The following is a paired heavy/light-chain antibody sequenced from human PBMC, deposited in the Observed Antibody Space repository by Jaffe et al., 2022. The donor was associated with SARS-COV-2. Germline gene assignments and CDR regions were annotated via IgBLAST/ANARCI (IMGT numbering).Light chain of an antibody. CDR2: DTS. Sequence: EIVLTQSPATLSLSPGERATFSCRASQSASSYLAWYQQKPGQAPRLLIYDTSNRATGIPARFSGSGSGTDFTLTISSLEPEDFAVYYCQLRSNWPPMYTFGQGTKLEIK. V-gene: IGKV3-11*01. CDR1: QSASSY. J-gene: IGKJ2*01. CDR3: QLRSNWPPMYT.
Heavy chain of an antibody. Sequence: QVQLQQSGPGLVKPSQTLSLTCDISGDSVSSSTAAWNWIRQSPSRGLEWLGRTYYRSEWNIDYAVSVKSRITINPDTSKNQFSLQLISVTPEDTAVYYCAKAAGVYLGMDVWGQGTTVIVSS. D-gene: IGHD2-8*01. V-gene: IGHV6-1*01. J-gene: IGHJ6*02. CDR3: AKAAGVYLGMDV. CDR2: TYYRSEWNI. CDR1: GDSVSSSTAA.